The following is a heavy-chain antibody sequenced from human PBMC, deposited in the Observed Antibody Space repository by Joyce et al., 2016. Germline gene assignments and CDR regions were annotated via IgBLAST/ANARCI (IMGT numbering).Heavy chain of an antibody. D-gene: IGHD1-14*01. CDR1: GGAFSNFT. J-gene: IGHJ6*02. Sequence: QVLLVQSGATVKRPGSSLKVSCKSSGGAFSNFTVNWVRQAPGQRLEWMGGIIPFFGAAKYAEQFQGRVTVAADLSTRTAFMELSSLTSADTAVYYCARGGTSSDHFFFYTLDIWGPGTTVIVSS. CDR2: IIPFFGAA. V-gene: IGHV1-69*12. CDR3: ARGGTSSDHFFFYTLDI.